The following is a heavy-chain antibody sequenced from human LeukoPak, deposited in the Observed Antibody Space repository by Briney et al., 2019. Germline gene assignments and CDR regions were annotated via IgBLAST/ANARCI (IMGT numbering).Heavy chain of an antibody. J-gene: IGHJ4*02. Sequence: ASVKVSCKASGYTFTGYYMHWVRQAPGQGLEWMGWINPNSGGTNYAQKFQGRVTMTRDTSISTAYMELSRLRSDDTAVYYCARLYKYAWSFDYWGQGTLVTVSS. D-gene: IGHD2-2*01. CDR2: INPNSGGT. CDR3: ARLYKYAWSFDY. CDR1: GYTFTGYY. V-gene: IGHV1-2*02.